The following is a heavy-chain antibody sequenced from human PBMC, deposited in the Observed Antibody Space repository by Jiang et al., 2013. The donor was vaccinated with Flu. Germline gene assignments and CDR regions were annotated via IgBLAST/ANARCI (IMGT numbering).Heavy chain of an antibody. CDR3: ARQQPLAHFDH. CDR2: IDPGDSDT. J-gene: IGHJ4*02. CDR1: GYSFNSYW. V-gene: IGHV5-51*01. Sequence: GAEVKKPGESLRISCQGSGYSFNSYWIAWLRQMPGKGLEWMGIIDPGDSDTRYSPSFQGLVTISADKSLNTVYLQWTTLRAPDTAIYYCARQQPLAHFDHWGQGTLVTVSS. D-gene: IGHD5-18*01.